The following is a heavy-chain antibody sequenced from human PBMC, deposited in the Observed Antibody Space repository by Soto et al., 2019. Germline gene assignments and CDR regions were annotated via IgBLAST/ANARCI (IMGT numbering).Heavy chain of an antibody. CDR3: VRDRGFSIFDF. D-gene: IGHD3-3*01. CDR2: INQDVSEK. Sequence: QAGGSLRLSCSTSGFTFSSYWMSWVRQAPGKGLEWVANINQDVSEKNFVDSVKGRFTISRDNAKNSQYLQMNSLRAEDTAVYYCVRDRGFSIFDFWGQGILVTVSS. CDR1: GFTFSSYW. J-gene: IGHJ4*02. V-gene: IGHV3-7*01.